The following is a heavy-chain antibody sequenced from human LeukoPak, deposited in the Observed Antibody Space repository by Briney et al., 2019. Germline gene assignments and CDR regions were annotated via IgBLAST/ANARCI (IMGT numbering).Heavy chain of an antibody. CDR3: AKIPPAHYYDSSGYYQASYFHH. J-gene: IGHJ1*01. D-gene: IGHD3-22*01. Sequence: PGGSLRLSCAASGFTFSSYGMHWVRQAPGKGLEWVAVISYDGSDKYYADSVKGRFTISRDNSKSTLYLQMNSLRAEDTAVYYCAKIPPAHYYDSSGYYQASYFHHWGQGTLVTVSS. CDR2: ISYDGSDK. V-gene: IGHV3-30*18. CDR1: GFTFSSYG.